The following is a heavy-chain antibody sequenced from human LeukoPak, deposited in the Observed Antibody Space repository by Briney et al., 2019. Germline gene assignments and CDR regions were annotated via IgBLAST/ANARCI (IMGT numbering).Heavy chain of an antibody. D-gene: IGHD3-22*01. CDR3: VKDLSYESSGSFFDR. CDR1: GFIFEDYT. V-gene: IGHV3-43*01. Sequence: GGSLRLSCAASGFIFEDYTMHWVRQAPGKTLEWVSLISWDGTTYYADSVKGRFTISRDNSKDSLYLQMDALRSEDTAFYFCVKDLSYESSGSFFDRWGQGTLVTVS. J-gene: IGHJ4*02. CDR2: ISWDGTT.